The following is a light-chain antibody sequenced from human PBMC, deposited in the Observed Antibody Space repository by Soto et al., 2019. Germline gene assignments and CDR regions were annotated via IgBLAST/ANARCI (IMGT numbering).Light chain of an antibody. Sequence: LNHPASVSGSPGQSITISCTGTSSDVGGYDYVSWYQQHPGKAPKLMIYDVTNRPSGVSNRFSGSKSGNTASLTISGLQAEDEADYYCISYASINTYVFGTGTKVTVL. CDR1: SSDVGGYDY. V-gene: IGLV2-14*01. J-gene: IGLJ1*01. CDR2: DVT. CDR3: ISYASINTYV.